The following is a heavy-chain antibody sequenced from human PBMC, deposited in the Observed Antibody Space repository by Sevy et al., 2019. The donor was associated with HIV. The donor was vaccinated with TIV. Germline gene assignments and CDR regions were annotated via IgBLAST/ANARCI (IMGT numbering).Heavy chain of an antibody. CDR2: IYPGDSDT. Sequence: GESLKISCKGSGYSFTSYWIGWVRQMPGKGLEWMGIIYPGDSDTRYSPSFQGQVTISADKSISTAYLQWSSLKASDTAMYYCARHVTMVREHYYMDVWGKGTTVTVSS. J-gene: IGHJ6*03. V-gene: IGHV5-51*01. CDR1: GYSFTSYW. D-gene: IGHD3-10*01. CDR3: ARHVTMVREHYYMDV.